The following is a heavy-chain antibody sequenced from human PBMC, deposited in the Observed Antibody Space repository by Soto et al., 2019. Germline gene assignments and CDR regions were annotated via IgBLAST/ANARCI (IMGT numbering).Heavy chain of an antibody. CDR3: ARGAYNDYSHWFDP. V-gene: IGHV1-8*01. Sequence: QVQLVQSGAEVRKPGASVRVSCKATGYSFTRDDINWLRQAAGQGLEWMGWMNPNSGNAVYAQKFQGRVTMTRNTSITTAYIEVTSLKSEDTAVYFCARGAYNDYSHWFDPWGQGTLVTVSS. CDR2: MNPNSGNA. J-gene: IGHJ5*02. CDR1: GYSFTRDD. D-gene: IGHD4-4*01.